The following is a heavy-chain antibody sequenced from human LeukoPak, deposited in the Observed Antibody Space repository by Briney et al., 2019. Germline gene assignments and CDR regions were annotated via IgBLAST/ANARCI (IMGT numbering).Heavy chain of an antibody. J-gene: IGHJ3*02. CDR1: GYSFTSYW. CDR3: ARHCGSTSCLHDAFDI. D-gene: IGHD2-2*01. CDR2: IDPVDSYT. V-gene: IGHV5-10-1*01. Sequence: GESLKISFKGSGYSFTSYWISWVRQMPGKGLEWMGRIDPVDSYTNYSPSFQGHVTISADKSISTAYLQWSSLKASDTAMYYCARHCGSTSCLHDAFDIWGQGTMVTVSS.